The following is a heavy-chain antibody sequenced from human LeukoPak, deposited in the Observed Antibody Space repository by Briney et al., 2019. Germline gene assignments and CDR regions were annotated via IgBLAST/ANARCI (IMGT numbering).Heavy chain of an antibody. J-gene: IGHJ4*02. CDR2: IYWDDDK. CDR1: GFSLSTSGVG. V-gene: IGHV2-5*02. Sequence: ESGPTRVKPTQTLALTCTFSGFSLSTSGVGVAWIRQPPGKALEWLAVIYWDDDKRYSPSLKSRLTITKDTSKNQMVLIMTDMDPVDTATYYCAHRRAHPGMWDGGYLDYWGQGTLVTVSS. D-gene: IGHD1-26*01. CDR3: AHRRAHPGMWDGGYLDY.